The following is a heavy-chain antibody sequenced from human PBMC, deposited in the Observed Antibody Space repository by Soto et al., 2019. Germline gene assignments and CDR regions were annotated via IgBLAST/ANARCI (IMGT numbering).Heavy chain of an antibody. Sequence: QVQLVQSGAEVKKPGSSVKVSCKASEGTFSNYAISWVRQAPGQGLEWMGGIIPIFGTTNYAQKFQGRVTITADESTSTAYMELSSLRSEDTAVYYCASEVYCGGDCYSGYPYWGQGTLVTVSS. CDR1: EGTFSNYA. V-gene: IGHV1-69*01. D-gene: IGHD2-21*02. CDR2: IIPIFGTT. J-gene: IGHJ4*02. CDR3: ASEVYCGGDCYSGYPY.